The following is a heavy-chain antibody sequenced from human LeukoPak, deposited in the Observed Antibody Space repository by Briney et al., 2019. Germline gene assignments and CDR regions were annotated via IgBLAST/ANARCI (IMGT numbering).Heavy chain of an antibody. J-gene: IGHJ3*02. CDR1: GFTFRSFA. D-gene: IGHD3-3*01. CDR3: TKGSVLTIFGMAWHAFDI. V-gene: IGHV3-23*01. CDR2: ISGSGDST. Sequence: GGSLRLSCAASGFTFRSFAVTWVRQAPGKGLEWVSVISGSGDSTYYADSVKGRFTISRDNSKNTLYLQMNSPRAEDTAVYYCTKGSVLTIFGMAWHAFDIWGQGTMVTVSP.